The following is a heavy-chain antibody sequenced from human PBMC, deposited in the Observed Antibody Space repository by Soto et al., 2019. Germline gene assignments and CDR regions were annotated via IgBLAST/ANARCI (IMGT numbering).Heavy chain of an antibody. CDR3: ARDVEDSAMVTLRYFDY. D-gene: IGHD5-18*01. CDR2: IYYSGST. Sequence: PSETLSLTCTVSGVSVSSGRHSWNWIRQPPGKGLEWIGYIYYSGSTNSNPSLRSRVSISVDTSKNQFSLKLSSVTAADTAMYYCARDVEDSAMVTLRYFDYWGQGTLVTVSS. J-gene: IGHJ4*02. V-gene: IGHV4-61*01. CDR1: GVSVSSGRHS.